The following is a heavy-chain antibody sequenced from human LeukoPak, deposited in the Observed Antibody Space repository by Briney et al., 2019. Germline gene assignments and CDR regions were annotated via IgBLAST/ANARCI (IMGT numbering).Heavy chain of an antibody. Sequence: PGGSLRLSCAASGFTFSIYSMNWVRQSPGKGLEWVSSISSSSSYIYYADSVKGRFNISRDNAQNSLYLQMNSLRAGDTAGYYCARARELLDAFDIWGQETIVTVS. CDR3: ARARELLDAFDI. CDR2: ISSSSSYI. J-gene: IGHJ3*02. CDR1: GFTFSIYS. V-gene: IGHV3-21*01. D-gene: IGHD1-26*01.